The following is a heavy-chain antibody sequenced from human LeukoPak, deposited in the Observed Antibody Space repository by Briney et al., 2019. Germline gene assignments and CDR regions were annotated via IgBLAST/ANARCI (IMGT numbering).Heavy chain of an antibody. Sequence: GGSLRLSCAASGFAFSSYAMHWVRQAPGKGLEWLAVVSAHGLDKFYADSVRGRFTISKDTSQNTLFLQMNSLGSDDTGVYYCARAGSSGLWGQGTLVTVSS. V-gene: IGHV3-30*04. D-gene: IGHD6-19*01. J-gene: IGHJ4*02. CDR3: ARAGSSGL. CDR1: GFAFSSYA. CDR2: VSAHGLDK.